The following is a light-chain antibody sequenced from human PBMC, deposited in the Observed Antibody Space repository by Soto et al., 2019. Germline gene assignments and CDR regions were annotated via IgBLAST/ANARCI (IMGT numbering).Light chain of an antibody. V-gene: IGLV2-23*01. Sequence: QSVLTQPASVSGSAGQSITISCTGTSSDVGSYDLVSWYQQHPGKAPKLMIYEGSKRPSGVSNRFSGSKSGNTASLTISGLQAEDEANYYCCSYAGDTTLVFGGGTKLTVL. CDR2: EGS. J-gene: IGLJ2*01. CDR3: CSYAGDTTLV. CDR1: SSDVGSYDL.